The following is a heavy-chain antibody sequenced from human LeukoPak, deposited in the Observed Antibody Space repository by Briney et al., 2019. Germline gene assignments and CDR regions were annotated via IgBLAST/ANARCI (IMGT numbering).Heavy chain of an antibody. Sequence: SETLSLTCAVSGGSISSGGYSWSWIRQPPGKGLEWIGYIYHSGSTYYNPSLKSRVTISVDRSKNQFSLKLSSVTAADTAVYYCARGLMGYYYNSSGSTRWFDPWGQGTLVTVSS. V-gene: IGHV4-30-2*01. CDR3: ARGLMGYYYNSSGSTRWFDP. CDR1: GGSISSGGYS. CDR2: IYHSGST. D-gene: IGHD3-22*01. J-gene: IGHJ5*02.